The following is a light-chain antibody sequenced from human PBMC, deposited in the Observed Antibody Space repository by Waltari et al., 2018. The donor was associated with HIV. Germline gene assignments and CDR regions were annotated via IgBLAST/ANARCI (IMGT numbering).Light chain of an antibody. V-gene: IGLV2-8*01. J-gene: IGLJ2*01. CDR2: EVT. CDR1: TSDIHDYTF. CDR3: SSFAGSNRL. Sequence: QSAMTQPPSASGSPGKSVNMSCTGATSDIHDYTFISWYQQYSGKAPKLIIFEVTKRPSGVPYRVSGYRSGNTASLIVSGLQAEDEAVYFCSSFAGSNRLFGGGTKLTVL.